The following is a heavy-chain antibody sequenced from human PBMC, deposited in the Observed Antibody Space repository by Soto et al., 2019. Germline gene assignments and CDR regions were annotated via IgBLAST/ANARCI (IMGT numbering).Heavy chain of an antibody. V-gene: IGHV1-46*01. D-gene: IGHD3-3*01. CDR3: ARAYYDFWSCYSNWFDP. CDR1: GYTFTSYY. J-gene: IGHJ5*02. Sequence: ASVKVSCKASGYTFTSYYMHWVRQAPGQGLEWMGIINPSGGSTSYAQKFQGRVTMTRDTSTRTVYMELSSLRSEDTAVYYCARAYYDFWSCYSNWFDPWGQGTLVTVS. CDR2: INPSGGST.